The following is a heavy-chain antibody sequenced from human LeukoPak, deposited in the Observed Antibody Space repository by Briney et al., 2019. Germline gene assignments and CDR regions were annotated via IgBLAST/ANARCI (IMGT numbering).Heavy chain of an antibody. Sequence: ASVKVSCKASGYTFTSYYMHWVRQAPGQGLEWMGIINPSGGSTSYAQKFQGRVTMTRDTSTSTVYMELSSLRSEDTAAYYCARVGHYYDSSGYFDYWGQGTLVTVSS. V-gene: IGHV1-46*01. CDR3: ARVGHYYDSSGYFDY. D-gene: IGHD3-22*01. J-gene: IGHJ4*02. CDR2: INPSGGST. CDR1: GYTFTSYY.